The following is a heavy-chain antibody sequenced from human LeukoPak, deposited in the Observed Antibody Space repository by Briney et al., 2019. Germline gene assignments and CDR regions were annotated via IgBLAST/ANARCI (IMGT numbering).Heavy chain of an antibody. V-gene: IGHV1-2*02. CDR3: ARELGGSIAAAGTETWFDP. D-gene: IGHD6-13*01. J-gene: IGHJ5*02. CDR1: GYTFTGYY. CDR2: INPNSGGT. Sequence: ASVKVSCKASGYTFTGYYMHWVRQAPGQGLEWMGWINPNSGGTNYVQKFQGRVTMTRDTSISTAYMELSRLRSDDTAVYYCARELGGSIAAAGTETWFDPWGQGTLVTVSS.